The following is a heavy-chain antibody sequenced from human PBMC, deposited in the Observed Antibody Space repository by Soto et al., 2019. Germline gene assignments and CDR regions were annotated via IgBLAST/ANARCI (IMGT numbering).Heavy chain of an antibody. CDR2: ISYDGSNK. CDR1: GFTFSSYA. Sequence: PGGSLRLSCAASGFTFSSYAMHWVRQAPGKGLEWVAVISYDGSNKYYADSVKGRFTISRDNSKNTLYLQMNSLRAEDTAVYYCARDIGGYFDWLLSPREVGYYYYGMDVWGQGTTVTVSS. D-gene: IGHD3-9*01. CDR3: ARDIGGYFDWLLSPREVGYYYYGMDV. J-gene: IGHJ6*02. V-gene: IGHV3-30-3*01.